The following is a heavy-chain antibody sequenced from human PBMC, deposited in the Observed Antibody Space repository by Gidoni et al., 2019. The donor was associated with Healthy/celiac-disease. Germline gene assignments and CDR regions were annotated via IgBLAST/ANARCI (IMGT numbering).Heavy chain of an antibody. D-gene: IGHD1-1*01. CDR3: ARAWSTRNDRHLGDYYYYGMDV. Sequence: QVQLQESGPGLVKPSQTLSLTCTVSGGSISSGSYYWSWIRQPAGKGLEWIGRIYTSGSTNYNPSLKGRVTMSVDTSKNQFSLKLSSVTAADTAVYYCARAWSTRNDRHLGDYYYYGMDVWGQGTTVTVSS. CDR2: IYTSGST. J-gene: IGHJ6*02. CDR1: GGSISSGSYY. V-gene: IGHV4-61*02.